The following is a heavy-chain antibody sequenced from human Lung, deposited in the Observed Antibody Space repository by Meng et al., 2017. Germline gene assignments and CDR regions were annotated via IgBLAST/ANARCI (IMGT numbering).Heavy chain of an antibody. CDR1: GGSFSDYY. V-gene: IGHV4-34*01. Sequence: QLQQWCTGLLKPSEPLPLTCVVSGGSFSDYYWSWIRQPPGKGLEWIGEINHSGSTNYNPSLESRATISVDTSQNNLSLKLSSVTAADSAVYYCARGPTTMAHDFDYWGQGTLVTVSS. D-gene: IGHD4-11*01. CDR2: INHSGST. J-gene: IGHJ4*02. CDR3: ARGPTTMAHDFDY.